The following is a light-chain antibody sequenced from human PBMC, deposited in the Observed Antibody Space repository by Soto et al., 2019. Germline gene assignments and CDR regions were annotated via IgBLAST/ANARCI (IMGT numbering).Light chain of an antibody. CDR3: QQYYSYPWT. V-gene: IGKV1-5*01. Sequence: DIKMTQSPSTLSASVGDGVTITCRASQSISSWLAWYQQKPGKAPKLLIYDASSLESGVPSRFSGSGSGTEFTLTISSLQPDDFATYYCQQYYSYPWTFGQGTKVDIK. CDR2: DAS. CDR1: QSISSW. J-gene: IGKJ1*01.